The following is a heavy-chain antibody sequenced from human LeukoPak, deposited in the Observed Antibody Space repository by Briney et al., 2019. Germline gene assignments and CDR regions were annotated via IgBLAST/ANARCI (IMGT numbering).Heavy chain of an antibody. CDR2: IYPDDSNT. V-gene: IGHV5-51*01. Sequence: GESLKISCKASGYSFPTFWIAWVRQMPGKGLEWMGIIYPDDSNTRYSPSFQGQVTISADKSISTAYLQWSSLKASDTAMYYCALSAATANWFDPWGQGTLVTVSS. CDR1: GYSFPTFW. D-gene: IGHD2-15*01. CDR3: ALSAATANWFDP. J-gene: IGHJ5*02.